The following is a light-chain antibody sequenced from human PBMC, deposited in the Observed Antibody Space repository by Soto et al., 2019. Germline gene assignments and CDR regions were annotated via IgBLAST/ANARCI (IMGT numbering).Light chain of an antibody. CDR3: QSYDNSLSVYV. J-gene: IGLJ1*01. CDR2: GNS. Sequence: QLVLTQPPSVYGAPGQRVTISCTGSSSNIGAHYDVHWYQQLPGTAPKLLIYGNSNRPSGVPDRFSGSKSGTSASLAITGLQAEDEADYYCQSYDNSLSVYVFGTGTKLTVL. CDR1: SSNIGAHYD. V-gene: IGLV1-40*01.